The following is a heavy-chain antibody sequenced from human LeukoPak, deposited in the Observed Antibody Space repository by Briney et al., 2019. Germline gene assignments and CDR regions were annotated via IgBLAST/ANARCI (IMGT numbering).Heavy chain of an antibody. CDR1: GYTLTELS. CDR3: ARDPTNSGGWKLFFDY. J-gene: IGHJ4*02. CDR2: FDPEDGET. Sequence: ASVKVSCKVSGYTLTELSMHWVRQAPGKGLEWMGGFDPEDGETIYAQKFQGRVTMTTDTPTNTAYMELRSLTSDDTAVYYCARDPTNSGGWKLFFDYWGQGTLVTVSS. V-gene: IGHV1-24*01. D-gene: IGHD6-19*01.